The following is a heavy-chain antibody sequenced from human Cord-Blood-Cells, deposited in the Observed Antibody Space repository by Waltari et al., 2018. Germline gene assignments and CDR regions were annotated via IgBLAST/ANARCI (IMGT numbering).Heavy chain of an antibody. V-gene: IGHV4-39*01. Sequence: QLQLQESGPGLVKPSETLSLTCTVSGGSISSSSYYWGWIRQPPGKGLEWIGSIYYRGSTYCNPSRKSRVTRSVETSENPVSLKLSSVTAADTAVYYCARHYYDSSGYYYYYYMDVWGKGTTVTVSS. J-gene: IGHJ6*03. D-gene: IGHD3-22*01. CDR2: IYYRGST. CDR3: ARHYYDSSGYYYYYYMDV. CDR1: GGSISSSSYY.